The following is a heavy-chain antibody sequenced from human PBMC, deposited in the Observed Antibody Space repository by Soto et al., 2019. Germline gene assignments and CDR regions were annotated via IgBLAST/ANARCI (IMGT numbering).Heavy chain of an antibody. D-gene: IGHD3-22*01. CDR3: ARHRGYYYDSSGYYPDGMDV. CDR2: IYPGDSDT. CDR1: GCSFTSYW. J-gene: IGHJ6*02. Sequence: PGESLKISCKGSGCSFTSYWIGWVRQMPGKGLEWMGIIYPGDSDTRYSPSFQGQVTISADKSISTAYLQWSSLKASDTAMYYCARHRGYYYDSSGYYPDGMDVWGQGTTVTVSS. V-gene: IGHV5-51*01.